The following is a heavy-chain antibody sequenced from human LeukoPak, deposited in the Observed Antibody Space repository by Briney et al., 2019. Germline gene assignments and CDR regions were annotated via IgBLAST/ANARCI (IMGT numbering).Heavy chain of an antibody. J-gene: IGHJ6*03. Sequence: SETLSLTCTVSGGSISSSSYYWGWIRQPPGKGLEWIGSIYYGGSTYYNPSLKSRVTISVDTSKNQFSLKLSSVTAADTAVYYCARGARVPAARTYYMDVWGKGTTVTVSS. V-gene: IGHV4-39*07. CDR2: IYYGGST. CDR3: ARGARVPAARTYYMDV. CDR1: GGSISSSSYY. D-gene: IGHD2-2*01.